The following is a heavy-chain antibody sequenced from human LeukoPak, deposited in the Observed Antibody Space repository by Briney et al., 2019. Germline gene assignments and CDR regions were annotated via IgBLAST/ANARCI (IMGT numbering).Heavy chain of an antibody. CDR3: AREVTMVRGLFDP. J-gene: IGHJ5*02. D-gene: IGHD3-10*01. V-gene: IGHV1-69*04. CDR2: IIPILGIA. Sequence: SVKVSCKASGGTFSSYAISWVRQTLGQGLEWMGRIIPILGIANYAQKFQGRVTITADKSTSTAYMELSSLRSEDTAVYYCAREVTMVRGLFDPWGQGTLVTVSS. CDR1: GGTFSSYA.